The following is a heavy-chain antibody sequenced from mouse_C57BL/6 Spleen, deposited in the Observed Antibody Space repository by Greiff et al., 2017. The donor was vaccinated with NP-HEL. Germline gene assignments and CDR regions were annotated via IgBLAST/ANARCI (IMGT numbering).Heavy chain of an antibody. CDR3: ARSSLSQASDY. V-gene: IGHV1-26*01. Sequence: VQLQQSGPELVKPGASVKISCKASGYTFTDYYMNWVKQSHGKSLEWIGDINPNNGGTSYNQKFKGKATLTVDKSSSTAYMELRSLTSEDSAVYYCARSSLSQASDYWGQGTTLTVSS. CDR2: INPNNGGT. CDR1: GYTFTDYY. J-gene: IGHJ2*01. D-gene: IGHD3-2*02.